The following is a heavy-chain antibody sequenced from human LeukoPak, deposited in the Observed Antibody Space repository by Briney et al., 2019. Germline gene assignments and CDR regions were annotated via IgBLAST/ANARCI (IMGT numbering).Heavy chain of an antibody. CDR3: AKDHLTVTQRNRMDY. CDR2: IRYDGSNK. D-gene: IGHD4-11*01. CDR1: GFTVSSNY. J-gene: IGHJ4*02. V-gene: IGHV3-30*02. Sequence: GGSLRLSCAASGFTVSSNYMSWVRQAPGKGLEWVAFIRYDGSNKYYADSVKGRFTISRDNSKNTLYLQMNSLRAEDTAVYYCAKDHLTVTQRNRMDYWGQGTLVTVSS.